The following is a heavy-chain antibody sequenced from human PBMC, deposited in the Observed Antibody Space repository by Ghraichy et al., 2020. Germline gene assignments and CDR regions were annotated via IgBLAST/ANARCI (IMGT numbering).Heavy chain of an antibody. J-gene: IGHJ4*02. V-gene: IGHV3-7*01. CDR1: GFTFSSYS. CDR2: IKQDGSEK. Sequence: GGSLRLSCAASGFTFSSYSMNWVRQAPGKGLEWVANIKQDGSEKYYVDSVKGRFTISRDNAKNSLYLQMNSLRAEDTAVYYCAREIHYWGQGTLVTVSS. CDR3: AREIHY.